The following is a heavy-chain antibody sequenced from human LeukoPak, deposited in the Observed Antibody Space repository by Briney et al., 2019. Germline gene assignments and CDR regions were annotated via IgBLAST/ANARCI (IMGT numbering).Heavy chain of an antibody. J-gene: IGHJ4*02. CDR1: GFTFSSYA. CDR2: ISGSGGST. D-gene: IGHD3-9*01. Sequence: GGSLRLSCAASGFTFSSYAMNWVRQAPGKGLEWVSAISGSGGSTYYADSVKGRFTISRDNSKNTLYLQMNSLRAEDTAVYYCAKGSEGYYDILTGYSYYFDYWGQGTLVTVSS. V-gene: IGHV3-23*01. CDR3: AKGSEGYYDILTGYSYYFDY.